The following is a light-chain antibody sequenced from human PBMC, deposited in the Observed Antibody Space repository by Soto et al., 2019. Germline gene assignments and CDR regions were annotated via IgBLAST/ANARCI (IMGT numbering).Light chain of an antibody. CDR1: SSDVGGYNS. CDR2: EVT. V-gene: IGLV2-8*01. J-gene: IGLJ2*01. CDR3: SSYAGSNKVI. Sequence: QSALTQPPSASGSLGQSVTISCTGSSSDVGGYNSVSWYQYHPGKAPKVLIYEVTKRPSGVPDRFSGSKSGNTASLTVSGLQAEDEADYFCSSYAGSNKVIFGGGTKVIVL.